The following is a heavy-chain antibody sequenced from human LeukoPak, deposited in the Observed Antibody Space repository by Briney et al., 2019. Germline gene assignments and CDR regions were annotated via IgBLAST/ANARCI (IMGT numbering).Heavy chain of an antibody. CDR2: ISYDSSNY. CDR1: GFTLNTFA. D-gene: IGHD2-8*01. J-gene: IGHJ4*02. V-gene: IGHV3-30-3*01. CDR3: AKVGSTGYCTNGVCYSPSSLYYYDY. Sequence: PGRSLRLSCAASGFTLNTFAMHWVRQAPGRGLEWVAVISYDSSNYYYADSVKGRFTISRDNSRNSLYLQMNSLRVEDTAIYYCAKVGSTGYCTNGVCYSPSSLYYYDYWGQGTLVTVSS.